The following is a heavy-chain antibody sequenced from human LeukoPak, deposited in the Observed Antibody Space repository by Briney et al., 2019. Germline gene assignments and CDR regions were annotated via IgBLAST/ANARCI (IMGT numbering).Heavy chain of an antibody. D-gene: IGHD6-6*01. Sequence: SETLSLTCVVYGGSFSAYYWSWIRQPPGKGLEWIGEINNSGGTNYNPSLKSRVTISVDTSKNQFSLKLSSVTAADTAVYYCARHRGSSSLFDYWGQGTLVTVSS. CDR3: ARHRGSSSLFDY. CDR1: GGSFSAYY. V-gene: IGHV4-34*01. CDR2: INNSGGT. J-gene: IGHJ4*02.